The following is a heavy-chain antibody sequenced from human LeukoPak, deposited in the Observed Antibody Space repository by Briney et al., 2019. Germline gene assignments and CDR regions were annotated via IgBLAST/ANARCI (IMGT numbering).Heavy chain of an antibody. Sequence: PSETLSLTCAVYGGSFSGYYWSWIRQPPGKGLEWIGEINHSGSTNYNPSLKSRVTILVDTSKNQFSLKLSSVTAADTAVYYCARGYCSSTSCSYYGMDVWGQGTTVTVSS. V-gene: IGHV4-34*01. D-gene: IGHD2-2*01. CDR2: INHSGST. CDR1: GGSFSGYY. CDR3: ARGYCSSTSCSYYGMDV. J-gene: IGHJ6*02.